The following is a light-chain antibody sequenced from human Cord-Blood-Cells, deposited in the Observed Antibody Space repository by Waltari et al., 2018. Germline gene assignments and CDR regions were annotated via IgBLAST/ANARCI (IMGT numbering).Light chain of an antibody. CDR1: SLRSYY. Sequence: SSELTQDPAVSVALGQTVRITCQGDSLRSYYESWTQQKPGQAPVLVIYGKNNRPSGIPDRVSGSSSGNTASLTITGAQAEDEADYYCNSRDSSGNHLRVFGGGTKLTVL. CDR3: NSRDSSGNHLRV. CDR2: GKN. J-gene: IGLJ3*02. V-gene: IGLV3-19*01.